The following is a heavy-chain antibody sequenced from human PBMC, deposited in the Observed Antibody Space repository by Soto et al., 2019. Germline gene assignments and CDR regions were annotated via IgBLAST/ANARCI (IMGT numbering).Heavy chain of an antibody. CDR1: GFTFTKAW. CDR3: TTASQWLPPYS. J-gene: IGHJ4*02. Sequence: EVQLVESGGGLVKPGGSLRLSCAASGFTFTKAWMTWVRQTPGKGLEWVGRIKSRADGGTTDYAASVKDRFIISRDDSNDTLYLHMNRLKPDDTAVYYCTTASQWLPPYSWGQGALVTVYS. V-gene: IGHV3-15*01. CDR2: IKSRADGGTT. D-gene: IGHD6-19*01.